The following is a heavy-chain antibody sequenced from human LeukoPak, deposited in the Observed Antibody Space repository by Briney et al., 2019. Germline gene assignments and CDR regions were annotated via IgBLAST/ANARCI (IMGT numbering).Heavy chain of an antibody. D-gene: IGHD5-24*01. CDR1: GFPFSRYA. CDR3: ASDVAYKFDY. CDR2: ISPDGSTT. J-gene: IGHJ4*02. V-gene: IGHV3-74*01. Sequence: GGSLRLSCAASGFPFSRYAMHWVRQSPGKGLVWLSRISPDGSTTNYADSVKGRFTISRDNAKNTLYLQMNSLTDEDTAVYYCASDVAYKFDYWGQGTLVTFSS.